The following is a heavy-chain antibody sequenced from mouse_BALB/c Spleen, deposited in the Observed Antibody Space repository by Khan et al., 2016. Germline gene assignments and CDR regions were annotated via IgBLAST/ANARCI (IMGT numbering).Heavy chain of an antibody. CDR3: ARCCNFVHWYFDV. D-gene: IGHD2-1*01. Sequence: QFELVQSGPELKKPGETVRISCKASGYTFTTAGMQWVQKMPGKGLKWIGWINTHSGVPKYAEDFKGRFAYSLETSASTAYLQISNLKNEDSATYFCARCCNFVHWYFDVWGAGTTVTVSS. V-gene: IGHV9-4*02. CDR1: GYTFTTAG. CDR2: INTHSGVP. J-gene: IGHJ1*01.